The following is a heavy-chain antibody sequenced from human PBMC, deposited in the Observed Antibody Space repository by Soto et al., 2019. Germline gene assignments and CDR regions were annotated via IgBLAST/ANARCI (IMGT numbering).Heavy chain of an antibody. V-gene: IGHV3-11*01. CDR1: GFTFSDYY. J-gene: IGHJ6*03. D-gene: IGHD3-10*01. Sequence: GGSPRLSCAASGFTFSDYYMSWIRQAPGKGLEWVSYISSSGSTIYYADSVKGRFTISRDNAKNSLYLQMNSLRAEDTAVYYCASLRGYYYYYMDVWGKGTTVTVSS. CDR3: ASLRGYYYYYMDV. CDR2: ISSSGSTI.